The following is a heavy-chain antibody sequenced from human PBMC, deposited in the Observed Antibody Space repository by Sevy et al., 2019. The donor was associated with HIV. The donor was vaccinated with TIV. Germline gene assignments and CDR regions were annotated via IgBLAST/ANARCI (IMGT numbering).Heavy chain of an antibody. CDR3: AREFDRDAFDI. CDR2: IWYYGSNK. J-gene: IGHJ3*02. Sequence: GGSLRLSCAASGFTFSSYGMHWVRQAPGKGLEWVAVIWYYGSNKYYADSVKGRFTISRDNSKNPLYPQMNDLRAEDTVVYYWAREFDRDAFDIWGQGTMVTVSS. CDR1: GFTFSSYG. V-gene: IGHV3-33*01.